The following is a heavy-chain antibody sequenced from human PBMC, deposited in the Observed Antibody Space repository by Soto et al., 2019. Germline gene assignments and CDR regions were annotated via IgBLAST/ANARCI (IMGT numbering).Heavy chain of an antibody. V-gene: IGHV1-8*01. D-gene: IGHD3-16*01. Sequence: QVPLVQSGAEVKRPGASVKVSCKASGDTFSNFDFNWVRQATGQGPEWMGWMYPNNGQTAYARTFQGRVTMTWNSSTSTAHMELSSLTSEDTAVYYCATMIRGLIHWLDPWGQGTLVTVSS. CDR3: ATMIRGLIHWLDP. CDR2: MYPNNGQT. J-gene: IGHJ5*02. CDR1: GDTFSNFD.